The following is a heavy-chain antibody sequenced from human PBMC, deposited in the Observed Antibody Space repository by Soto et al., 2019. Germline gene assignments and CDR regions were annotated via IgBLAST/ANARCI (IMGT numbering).Heavy chain of an antibody. V-gene: IGHV3-23*01. J-gene: IGHJ2*01. CDR1: GFTFSSYA. Sequence: PGGSLRLSCAVSGFTFSSYAMSWVRQAPGKGLEWVSVISGSGGSTFYGDSVKGRFTISRDNSKNTLYLQMNSLRAEDTAVYYCARDQDRWYFDLWGRGTLVTVSS. CDR2: ISGSGGST. CDR3: ARDQDRWYFDL.